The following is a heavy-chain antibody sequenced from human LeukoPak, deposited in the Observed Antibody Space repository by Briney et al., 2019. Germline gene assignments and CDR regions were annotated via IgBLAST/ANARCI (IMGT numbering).Heavy chain of an antibody. CDR1: GGSFSGYY. CDR3: ARGEMAAAGQTNNWFDP. D-gene: IGHD6-13*01. CDR2: INHSGST. V-gene: IGHV4-34*01. Sequence: SETLSLTCAVHGGSFSGYYWSWIRQPPGKGLEWIGEINHSGSTNYNPSLKSRVAISVDTSKNQFSLKLSSVTAADTAVYYCARGEMAAAGQTNNWFDPWGQGTLVTVSS. J-gene: IGHJ5*02.